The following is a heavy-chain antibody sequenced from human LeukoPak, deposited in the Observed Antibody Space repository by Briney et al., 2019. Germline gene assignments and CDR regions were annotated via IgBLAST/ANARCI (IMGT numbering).Heavy chain of an antibody. V-gene: IGHV1-69*05. CDR1: GGTFSSYA. D-gene: IGHD1-26*01. CDR3: ARHGSYSGSYLY. CDR2: IIPIFATA. J-gene: IGHJ4*02. Sequence: SVKVSCKASGGTFSSYAISWVRQAPGQGLEWMRGIIPIFATANYAQKFQGRVTISTDESTSTAYMELSSLRSEDTAVYYCARHGSYSGSYLYWGQGTLVTVSS.